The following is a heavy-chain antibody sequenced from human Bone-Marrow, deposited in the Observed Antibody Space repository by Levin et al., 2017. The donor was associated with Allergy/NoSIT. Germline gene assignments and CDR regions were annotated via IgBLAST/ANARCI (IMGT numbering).Heavy chain of an antibody. V-gene: IGHV3-30-3*01. D-gene: IGHD1-26*01. J-gene: IGHJ4*02. Sequence: GESLKISCAASGFTFSSYAMHWVRQAPGKGLEWVAVISYDGSNKYYADSVKGRFTISRDNSKNTLYLQMNSLRAEDTAVYYCARELGYSGSYYSYFDYWGQGTLVTVSS. CDR3: ARELGYSGSYYSYFDY. CDR1: GFTFSSYA. CDR2: ISYDGSNK.